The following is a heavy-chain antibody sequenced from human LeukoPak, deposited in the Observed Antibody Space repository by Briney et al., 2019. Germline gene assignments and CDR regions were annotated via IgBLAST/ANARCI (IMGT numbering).Heavy chain of an antibody. V-gene: IGHV3-48*03. CDR1: GFTFSTYE. CDR2: ISSSGSTI. J-gene: IGHJ4*02. CDR3: ARAFGLTDY. Sequence: GGSLRLSCTASGFTFSTYEMNWVRQAPGKGLEWVSYISSSGSTIYYADSVKGRFTISRDNAKNSLYLQMNSLRAEDTAVYYCARAFGLTDYWGQGTLVTVSS. D-gene: IGHD3/OR15-3a*01.